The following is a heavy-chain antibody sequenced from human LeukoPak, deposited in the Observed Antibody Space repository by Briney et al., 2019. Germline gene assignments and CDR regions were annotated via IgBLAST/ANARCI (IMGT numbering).Heavy chain of an antibody. J-gene: IGHJ5*02. CDR3: TRHGGYCSSTSCYGNWFDL. CDR1: GGSISSGAYN. D-gene: IGHD2-2*01. CDR2: VSPSGST. V-gene: IGHV4-61*02. Sequence: SQTLSLTCTVSGGSISSGAYNWSWIPPPPGKGLEWIGRVSPSGSTNSNPSLKSRDTIAEDTTKHHFSLKLSSVTAADAPVYCCTRHGGYCSSTSCYGNWFDLWGQGTLVTVSS.